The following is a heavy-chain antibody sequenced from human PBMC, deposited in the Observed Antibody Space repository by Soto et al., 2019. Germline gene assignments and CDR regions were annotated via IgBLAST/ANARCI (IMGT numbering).Heavy chain of an antibody. CDR3: ARAVAVAADFDY. CDR1: GYTFTGYA. CDR2: INAGNGNT. J-gene: IGHJ4*02. Sequence: QVQLVQSGAEEKKPGASVKVSCKASGYTFTGYAMHWVRQAPGQRLEWMGWINAGNGNTKYSQKFQGRVTITRDTPAGTAYMELSRLRSDDAALDYCARAVAVAADFDYWGQGTLVTVSS. V-gene: IGHV1-3*05. D-gene: IGHD6-19*01.